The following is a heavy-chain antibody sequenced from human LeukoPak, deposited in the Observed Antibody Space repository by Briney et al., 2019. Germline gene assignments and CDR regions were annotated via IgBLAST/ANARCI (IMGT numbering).Heavy chain of an antibody. V-gene: IGHV1-2*02. D-gene: IGHD2-2*02. CDR2: INPNSGGT. Sequence: ASVKVSCKASGYTFTGYYMHWVRQAPGQGLEWMGWINPNSGGTNYAQKFQGRVTMTRDTSISTAYMELSRLRSEDTAVYYCVGYCSSTSCYTRSWFDPWGQGTLVTVSS. CDR1: GYTFTGYY. J-gene: IGHJ5*02. CDR3: VGYCSSTSCYTRSWFDP.